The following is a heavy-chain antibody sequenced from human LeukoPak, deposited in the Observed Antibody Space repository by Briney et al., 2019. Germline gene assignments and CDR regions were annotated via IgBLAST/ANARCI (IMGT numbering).Heavy chain of an antibody. CDR1: GYSISSGYY. CDR3: ARDSLRFGELAFDP. V-gene: IGHV4-38-2*02. CDR2: IYHSGST. J-gene: IGHJ5*02. D-gene: IGHD3-10*01. Sequence: PSETLSLTCAVSGYSISSGYYWGWIRQPPGKGLEWIGSIYHSGSTYYNPSLKSRVTISVDTSKNQFSLKLSSVTAADTAVYYCARDSLRFGELAFDPWGQGTLVTVSS.